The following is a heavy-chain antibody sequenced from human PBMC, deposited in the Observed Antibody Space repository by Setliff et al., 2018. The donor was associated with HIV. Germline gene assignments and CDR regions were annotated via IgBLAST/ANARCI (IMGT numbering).Heavy chain of an antibody. J-gene: IGHJ4*02. D-gene: IGHD3-9*01. CDR1: GFTFNSYS. V-gene: IGHV3-21*04. Sequence: GGSLRLSCAASGFTFNSYSMNWVRQAPGKGLEWVSSISSSNSYKHYADSVKGRFTTSRDDSKNMLFLQMDSLRVEDTAVYYCAKSHTFYFDTPSYPLDYWGQGTLVTVSS. CDR2: ISSSNSYK. CDR3: AKSHTFYFDTPSYPLDY.